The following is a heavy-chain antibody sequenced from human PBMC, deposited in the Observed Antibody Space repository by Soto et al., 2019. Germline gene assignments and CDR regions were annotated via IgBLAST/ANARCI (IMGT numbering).Heavy chain of an antibody. D-gene: IGHD2-15*01. V-gene: IGHV4-34*01. CDR1: GGSFSGYY. CDR3: ALVVHYNDY. J-gene: IGHJ4*02. Sequence: PSETLSLTCAVYGGSFSGYYWSWIRQPPGKGLEWIGEINHSGSTNYNPSLKSRVTISVDTSKNQFSLKLSSVTAADTAVYYCALVVHYNDYWGQGTMVTVYS. CDR2: INHSGST.